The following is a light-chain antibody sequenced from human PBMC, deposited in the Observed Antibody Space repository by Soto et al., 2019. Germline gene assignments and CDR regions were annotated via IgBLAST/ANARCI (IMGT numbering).Light chain of an antibody. CDR3: QHYNSYWT. CDR2: DAS. CDR1: QSISSW. V-gene: IGKV1-5*01. Sequence: DIQMTQSPSTLSASVGDRVTITCRASQSISSWLAWYQQKPGKAPKLLIYDASSLESGVPSRFSGSGSGTEFTLTISSLQPDDFATYDCQHYNSYWTFGQGTKVEIK. J-gene: IGKJ1*01.